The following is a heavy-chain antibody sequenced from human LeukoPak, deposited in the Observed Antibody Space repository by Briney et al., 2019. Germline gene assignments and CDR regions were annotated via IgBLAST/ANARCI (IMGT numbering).Heavy chain of an antibody. V-gene: IGHV1-69*06. Sequence: GASVKVSCKASGGTFSSYAISWVRQAPGQGLEWMGGIIPIFGTANYAQKFRGRVTITADKSTSTAYMELSSLRSEDTAVYYCAREGIGDGYNLPLDYWGQGTLVTVSS. CDR2: IIPIFGTA. CDR3: AREGIGDGYNLPLDY. J-gene: IGHJ4*02. D-gene: IGHD5-24*01. CDR1: GGTFSSYA.